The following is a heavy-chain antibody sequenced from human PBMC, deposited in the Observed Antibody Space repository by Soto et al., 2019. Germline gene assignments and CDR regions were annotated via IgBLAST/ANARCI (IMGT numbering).Heavy chain of an antibody. CDR1: GFTPTTTP. CDR2: ISGTASRT. CDR3: ATSFRYFDN. Sequence: GSLRLSCAGSGFTPTTTPLSWVRQPPGKGLEWVTTISGTASRTYYVDSVKGRFFISRDNSKNTVTLQMNNLTVDDTAVYYCATSFRYFDNWGQGTRVTGLL. D-gene: IGHD3-9*01. V-gene: IGHV3-23*01. J-gene: IGHJ4*02.